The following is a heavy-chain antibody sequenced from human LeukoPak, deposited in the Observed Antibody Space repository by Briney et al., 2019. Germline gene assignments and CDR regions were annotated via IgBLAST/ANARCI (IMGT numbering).Heavy chain of an antibody. CDR3: ARVTGSIDY. D-gene: IGHD1-26*01. CDR2: MNPKSGNT. Sequence: ASVNVSCKASGYTFTSYDINWVRQATGQGLEWTGWMNPKSGNTGYAQKFQGRVTMTRHTSISTAYMELGSLRSEDTAVYYCARVTGSIDYWGQGTLVTVSS. J-gene: IGHJ4*02. V-gene: IGHV1-8*01. CDR1: GYTFTSYD.